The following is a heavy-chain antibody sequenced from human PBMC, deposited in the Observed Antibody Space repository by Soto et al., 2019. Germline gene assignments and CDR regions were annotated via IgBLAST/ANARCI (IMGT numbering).Heavy chain of an antibody. CDR2: IYWYDDK. Sequence: QITLKESGPTLVKPTQTLTLTCTFSGFSLSTSGVGVGWIRKPPGKALEWIALIYWYDDKRYRPSLKSRLTITKDTTKYKYVLTMANMDAGDTATYYCAHRRYCSGGSCFYYFDYWGQGTLVTVSS. J-gene: IGHJ4*02. D-gene: IGHD2-15*01. CDR1: GFSLSTSGVG. V-gene: IGHV2-5*01. CDR3: AHRRYCSGGSCFYYFDY.